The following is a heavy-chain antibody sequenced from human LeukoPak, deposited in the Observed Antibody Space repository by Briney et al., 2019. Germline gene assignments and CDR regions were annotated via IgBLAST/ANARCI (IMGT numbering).Heavy chain of an antibody. CDR3: ARESSGYYQGSY. J-gene: IGHJ4*02. CDR2: IYHSGST. V-gene: IGHV4-38-2*02. CDR1: GYSISSGYY. Sequence: PSETLSLTCTVSGYSISSGYYWGWIRQPPGKGLEWIGSIYHSGSTYYNPSLKSRVTISVDTSKNQFSLKLSSVTAADTAVYYCARESSGYYQGSYWGQGTLVTVSS. D-gene: IGHD3-22*01.